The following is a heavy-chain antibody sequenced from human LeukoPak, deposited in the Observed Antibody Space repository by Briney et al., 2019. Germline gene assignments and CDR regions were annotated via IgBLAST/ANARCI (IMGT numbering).Heavy chain of an antibody. CDR3: AKGKSSSAYSSADY. CDR1: GFTFSSYA. J-gene: IGHJ4*02. D-gene: IGHD3-22*01. V-gene: IGHV3-23*01. CDR2: IGGSGSST. Sequence: PGGSLRLSCAASGFTFSSYAMSWVRQAPGKGLEWVSAIGGSGSSTYYADSVKGRFTISRDNSKNTLYLQMNTLRAEDTAVYSCAKGKSSSAYSSADYWGQGTLVSVSS.